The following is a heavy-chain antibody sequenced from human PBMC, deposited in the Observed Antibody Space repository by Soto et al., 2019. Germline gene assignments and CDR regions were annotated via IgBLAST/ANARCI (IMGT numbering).Heavy chain of an antibody. J-gene: IGHJ6*02. CDR3: AREYQDYTHYVSHYYYGMDV. Sequence: PGGSLRLSCAASGFTFSSYAIHWVRQAPGKGLEWVAVISYDGSNKYYADSVKGRFTVSSDISKNTVSLKMNSLRDEDTAVYYFAREYQDYTHYVSHYYYGMDVWGQGTTVTVSS. CDR1: GFTFSSYA. CDR2: ISYDGSNK. D-gene: IGHD4-4*01. V-gene: IGHV3-30-3*01.